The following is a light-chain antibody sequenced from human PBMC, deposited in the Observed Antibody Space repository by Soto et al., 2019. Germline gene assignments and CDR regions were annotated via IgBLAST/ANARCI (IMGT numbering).Light chain of an antibody. CDR1: QSVLYSSNNKNY. V-gene: IGKV4-1*01. CDR3: QHHYSTPPA. J-gene: IGKJ4*02. Sequence: DIVMTQSPDSLAVSLGERATINCKSSQSVLYSSNNKNYLTWYQQKPGQPPRLLIYWASTRESGVPDRFSGSGSGTDFPLPISSLQAEDVAVFYCQHHYSTPPAFGGGTKVEIK. CDR2: WAS.